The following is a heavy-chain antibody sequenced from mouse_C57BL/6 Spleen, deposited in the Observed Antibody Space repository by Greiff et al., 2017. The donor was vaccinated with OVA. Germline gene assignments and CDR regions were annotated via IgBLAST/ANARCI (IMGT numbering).Heavy chain of an antibody. Sequence: QVHVKQSGAELVKPGASVKISCKASGYAFSSYWMNWVKQRPGQGLEWIGQIYPGDGDTNYNGKFKGKATLTADKSSSTAYMQLSSLTSEDSAVYFCARRGGSRDFDYWGQGTTLTVSS. CDR3: ARRGGSRDFDY. CDR1: GYAFSSYW. J-gene: IGHJ2*01. D-gene: IGHD1-1*01. V-gene: IGHV1-80*01. CDR2: IYPGDGDT.